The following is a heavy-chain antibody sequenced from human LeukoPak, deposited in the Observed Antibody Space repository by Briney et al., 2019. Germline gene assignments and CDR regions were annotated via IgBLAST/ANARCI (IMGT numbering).Heavy chain of an antibody. CDR1: GYSIISTYY. D-gene: IGHD3-10*01. J-gene: IGHJ4*02. CDR2: FYHSGST. Sequence: SETLSLTCTVSGYSIISTYYWGWIRQPPGKGLEWIGSFYHSGSTYYNPSLKSRVTISVDTSKNQFSLQLNSVTPEDTAVYYCARDFGAFDYWGQGTLVTVSS. V-gene: IGHV4-38-2*02. CDR3: ARDFGAFDY.